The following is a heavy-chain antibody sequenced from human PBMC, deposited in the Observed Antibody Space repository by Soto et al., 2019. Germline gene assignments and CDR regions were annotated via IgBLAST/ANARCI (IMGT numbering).Heavy chain of an antibody. D-gene: IGHD2-21*02. CDR3: AHNCGVDCHSVFFY. J-gene: IGHJ4*02. V-gene: IGHV3-23*01. CDR1: GLTFSNNA. CDR2: ISGGGGSS. Sequence: EVQLLESGGGLVQPGGSLRLSFPAPGLTFSNNALTWARQPPGKGLEWVSGISGGGGSSYYADSVKGRFTISRDNSKNTLYLQMNSLRAEDTAVYYCAHNCGVDCHSVFFYWGQGTLVIVSS.